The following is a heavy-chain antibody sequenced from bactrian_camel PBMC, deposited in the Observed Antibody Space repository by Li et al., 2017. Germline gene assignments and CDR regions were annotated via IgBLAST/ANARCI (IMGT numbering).Heavy chain of an antibody. D-gene: IGHD2*01. Sequence: HVQLVESGGGSVQTGGSLRLSCSASEDTYQTYCMGWFRQAPGKEREGVAYVYTGGGNSGYADAVKGRFTISLDEDKDTLYLQMNNLKPEDTAMYYCAARPSGCLSYTQPEQYHYWGQGTQVTVS. V-gene: IGHV3S1*01. J-gene: IGHJ4*01. CDR1: EDTYQTYC. CDR2: VYTGGGNS. CDR3: AARPSGCLSYTQPEQYHY.